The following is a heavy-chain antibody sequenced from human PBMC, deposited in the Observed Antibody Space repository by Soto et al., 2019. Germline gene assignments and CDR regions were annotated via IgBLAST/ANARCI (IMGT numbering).Heavy chain of an antibody. Sequence: SETLSLTCTVSGGSISSYYWSWIRQPAGKGLEWIGRIYTSGSTNYNPSLKSRVTMSVDTSKNRFSLKLSSVTAADTAVYYCARDGGDYGDFVLYGMDVWGQGTTVTVSS. CDR3: ARDGGDYGDFVLYGMDV. CDR1: GGSISSYY. J-gene: IGHJ6*02. V-gene: IGHV4-4*07. CDR2: IYTSGST. D-gene: IGHD4-17*01.